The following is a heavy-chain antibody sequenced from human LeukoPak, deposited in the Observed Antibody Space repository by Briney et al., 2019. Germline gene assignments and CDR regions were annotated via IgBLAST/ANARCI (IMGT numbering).Heavy chain of an antibody. D-gene: IGHD5-18*01. CDR2: ITGSGGST. CDR3: AKLTPLDSYGPGLDY. CDR1: GFTFSSYS. Sequence: GGSLRLSCAASGFTFSSYSMSWVRQAPGKGLEWVSAITGSGGSTYYADSVKGRFTISRDNSKNTLYLQMNSLRAEDTAVYYSAKLTPLDSYGPGLDYWGQGTLVSVSS. V-gene: IGHV3-23*01. J-gene: IGHJ4*02.